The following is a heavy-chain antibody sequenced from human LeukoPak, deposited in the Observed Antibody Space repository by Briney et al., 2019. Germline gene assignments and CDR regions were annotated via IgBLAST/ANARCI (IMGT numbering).Heavy chain of an antibody. J-gene: IGHJ5*02. Sequence: PSETLSLTCTVSGGSIRSSYYYWGWIRQPPGKGLEWIGSIYDSGSTYYNPSPKSRVTISVDTSKNQFSVKLNFVTAADTVVYYCARHYGPWGEGTVVTVSS. CDR2: IYDSGST. CDR1: GGSIRSSYYY. D-gene: IGHD3-10*01. CDR3: ARHYGP. V-gene: IGHV4-39*01.